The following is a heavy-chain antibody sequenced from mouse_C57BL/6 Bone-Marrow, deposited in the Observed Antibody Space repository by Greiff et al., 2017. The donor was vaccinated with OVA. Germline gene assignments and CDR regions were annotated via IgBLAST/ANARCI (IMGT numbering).Heavy chain of an antibody. Sequence: VQLQQPGAELVRPGTSVKLSCKASGYTFTSYWMHWVKQRPGQGLEWIGVIDPSDSYTTYNQTFKGKATLTVDTSSSTAYMQLSSLTSEDSAVYYCARWAAQATFWFAYWGQGTLVTVSA. CDR1: GYTFTSYW. J-gene: IGHJ3*01. D-gene: IGHD3-2*02. CDR3: ARWAAQATFWFAY. CDR2: IDPSDSYT. V-gene: IGHV1-59*01.